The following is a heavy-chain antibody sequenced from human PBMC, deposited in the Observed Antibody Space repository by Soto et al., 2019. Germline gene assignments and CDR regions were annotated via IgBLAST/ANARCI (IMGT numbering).Heavy chain of an antibody. CDR1: GGSISGYY. J-gene: IGHJ6*02. CDR2: MYYGGSI. V-gene: IGHV4-59*01. D-gene: IGHD3-16*01. Sequence: ASETLSLTCTVSGGSISGYYWSWVRQSPGKGLEWIGYMYYGGSINYNPSLKSRVTISVDTSKNQVSLKLTSVTAADTAVYYCARVPPEGVGGMDVWGQGTTVTVSS. CDR3: ARVPPEGVGGMDV.